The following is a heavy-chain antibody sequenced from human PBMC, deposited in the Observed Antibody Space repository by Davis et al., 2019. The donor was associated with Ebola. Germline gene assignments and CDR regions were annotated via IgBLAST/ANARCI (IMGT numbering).Heavy chain of an antibody. Sequence: SETLSLTCTVSGGSVSTGSYYWSWIRQSPGKGLEWIGYIYYTGSTTYNPSLKSRVTMSVDMSKHQFSLDLNSVTAADTAVYYCARSITMIVVASPGDYWGQGTLVTVSS. V-gene: IGHV4-61*01. CDR3: ARSITMIVVASPGDY. D-gene: IGHD3-22*01. CDR1: GGSVSTGSYY. J-gene: IGHJ4*02. CDR2: IYYTGST.